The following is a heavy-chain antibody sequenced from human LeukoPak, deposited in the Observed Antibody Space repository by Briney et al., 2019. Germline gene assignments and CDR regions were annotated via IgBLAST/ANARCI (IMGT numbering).Heavy chain of an antibody. CDR2: ISSNGGST. CDR3: ASGPGVTYYYYYYMDV. Sequence: GGSLRLSCAASGFTFNSYAMHWVRQAPGKGLEYVSAISSNGGSTYYANSVKGRFTISRDNSKNTLYLQMGSLRAEDMAVYYCASGPGVTYYYYYYMDVWGKGTTVTVSS. D-gene: IGHD2-21*02. J-gene: IGHJ6*03. V-gene: IGHV3-64*01. CDR1: GFTFNSYA.